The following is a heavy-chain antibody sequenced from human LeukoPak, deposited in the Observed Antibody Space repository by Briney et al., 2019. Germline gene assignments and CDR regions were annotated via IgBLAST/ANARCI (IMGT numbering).Heavy chain of an antibody. J-gene: IGHJ6*04. CDR3: ARVNGAAAGLGRRYYYGMDV. V-gene: IGHV4-34*01. D-gene: IGHD6-13*01. CDR1: GGSFSGYY. Sequence: SETLSLTCAVYGGSFSGYYWSWIRQPPGKGLEWIGEINHSGSTYYNPSLESRVTISVDTSNNQFSLKLSSVTAADTALYYCARVNGAAAGLGRRYYYGMDVWGKGTTVTVSS. CDR2: INHSGST.